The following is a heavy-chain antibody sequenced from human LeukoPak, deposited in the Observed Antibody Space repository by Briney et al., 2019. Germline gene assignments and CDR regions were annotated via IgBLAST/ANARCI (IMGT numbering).Heavy chain of an antibody. CDR2: ISTSGST. CDR3: ARDNYYDTSGYHL. V-gene: IGHV4-4*07. J-gene: IGHJ4*02. Sequence: PSETLSLTCTVSGGSISSYYWSWIRQPAGKGLEWIGRISTSGSTNYNPSLKRRVTMSVDTSKNQFSLKLRSVTAADTAVYYCARDNYYDTSGYHLWGQGTLVTVSS. CDR1: GGSISSYY. D-gene: IGHD3-22*01.